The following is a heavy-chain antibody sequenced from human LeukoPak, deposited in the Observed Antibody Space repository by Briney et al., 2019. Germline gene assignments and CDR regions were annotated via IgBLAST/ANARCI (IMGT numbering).Heavy chain of an antibody. CDR1: GGSFSGYY. CDR2: INHSGST. D-gene: IGHD2-2*01. CDR3: ARGYCRGTSCNRYTFDM. V-gene: IGHV4-34*01. Sequence: SETLSLTCAVYGGSFSGYYWSWICQPPGKGLEWLGEINHSGSTNYNPSLKSRVTISVDTSKNQFSLKLSSVTAADTAVYYCARGYCRGTSCNRYTFDMWGQGTMVTVSS. J-gene: IGHJ3*02.